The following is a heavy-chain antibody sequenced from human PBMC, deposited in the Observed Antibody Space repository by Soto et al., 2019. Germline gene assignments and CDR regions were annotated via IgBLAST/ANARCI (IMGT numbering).Heavy chain of an antibody. D-gene: IGHD3-16*01. CDR1: GASISSYY. CDR3: ARLGAQEIDP. J-gene: IGHJ5*02. V-gene: IGHV4-59*08. Sequence: PSETLSLTCTVSGASISSYYWSWIRQPPGKGLELIGYIYYSGSTNYNPSLKSRVTISVDTSKNQFSLKLSSVTAADTAVYYCARLGAQEIDPWGQGTLVTVSS. CDR2: IYYSGST.